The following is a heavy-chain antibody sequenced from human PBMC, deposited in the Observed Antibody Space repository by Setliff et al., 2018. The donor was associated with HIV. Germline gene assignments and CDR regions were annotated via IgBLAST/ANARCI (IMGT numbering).Heavy chain of an antibody. CDR3: ARNFGLSPSGKYYYYYGMDV. V-gene: IGHV1-2*02. D-gene: IGHD3-10*01. CDR1: GYTFTGHY. J-gene: IGHJ6*02. Sequence: ASVKVSCKAYGYTFTGHYLHWVRQAPGQGLEWLGWVNPNSGDAIYAQNFQGRVTMTRDTSINAAYMELRGLRSDDTAVYYCARNFGLSPSGKYYYYYGMDVWGQGTTVTVS. CDR2: VNPNSGDA.